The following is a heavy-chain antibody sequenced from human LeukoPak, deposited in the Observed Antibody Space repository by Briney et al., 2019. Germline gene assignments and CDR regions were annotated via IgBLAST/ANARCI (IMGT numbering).Heavy chain of an antibody. J-gene: IGHJ3*02. D-gene: IGHD3-10*01. V-gene: IGHV3-23*01. CDR2: ISGSGGST. CDR3: AKDYYGSGSYFPHYAFDI. CDR1: GFTFSSYA. Sequence: PGGSLRLSCAASGFTFSSYAMSWVRQAPGKGLEWVSAISGSGGSTYYADSVKGRFTISRDNSKNTLYLQMNSLRAEDTAVYYCAKDYYGSGSYFPHYAFDIWGQGTMVTVSS.